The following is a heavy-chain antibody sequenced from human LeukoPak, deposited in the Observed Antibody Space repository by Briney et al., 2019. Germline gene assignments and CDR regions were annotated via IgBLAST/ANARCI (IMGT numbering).Heavy chain of an antibody. J-gene: IGHJ4*02. D-gene: IGHD6-13*01. V-gene: IGHV3-23*01. CDR1: GFTFSSYA. CDR2: ISGSGGST. CDR3: AKDPRRPKGIAAAGEGDY. Sequence: GGSLRLSCAASGFTFSSYAMSWVRQAPGKGLEWVSAISGSGGSTYYADSVKGRFTISRDNSKNTLYLQMNSLRAEDTAVYYCAKDPRRPKGIAAAGEGDYWGQGTLVTVSS.